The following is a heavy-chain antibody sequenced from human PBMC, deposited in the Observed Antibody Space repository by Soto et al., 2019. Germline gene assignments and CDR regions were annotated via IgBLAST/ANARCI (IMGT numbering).Heavy chain of an antibody. CDR2: INAGNGNT. J-gene: IGHJ4*02. CDR3: ARERLHGGYYSY. D-gene: IGHD3-3*01. Sequence: ASVKVSCKVSGYTFTSYAMHWVRQAPGQRLEWMGWINAGNGNTKYSQKFQGRVTITRDTSASTAYMELSSLRSEDTAVYYCARERLHGGYYSYWGQGTLVTVSS. V-gene: IGHV1-3*01. CDR1: GYTFTSYA.